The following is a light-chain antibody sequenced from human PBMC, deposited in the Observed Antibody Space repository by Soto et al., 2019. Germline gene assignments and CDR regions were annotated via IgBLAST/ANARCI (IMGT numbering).Light chain of an antibody. CDR2: AAS. CDR3: QQLYSYPRS. J-gene: IGKJ2*03. CDR1: QGISSY. V-gene: IGKV1-9*01. Sequence: DIQLTQSPSFLSASVGDRVTITCRASQGISSYLAWYQQKPGKAPKLLIYAASTLQSGVPSTFSGSGSGTEFTLTISSLQPEDFATYYCQQLYSYPRSFGQGTKLEIK.